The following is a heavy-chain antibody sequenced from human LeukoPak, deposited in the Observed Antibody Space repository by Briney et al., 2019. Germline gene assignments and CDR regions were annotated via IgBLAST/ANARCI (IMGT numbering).Heavy chain of an antibody. V-gene: IGHV4-4*07. CDR3: AREDYYGTNFDY. Sequence: SETLSLTCTISGGSISNYYWTWIRQPAGKGLEWIGRIYTGGSTNYNPSLKSRVTMSVDTSKNQFSLKLSSVTAADTAVYYCAREDYYGTNFDYWGQGTLVTVSS. CDR2: IYTGGST. D-gene: IGHD3-10*01. J-gene: IGHJ4*02. CDR1: GGSISNYY.